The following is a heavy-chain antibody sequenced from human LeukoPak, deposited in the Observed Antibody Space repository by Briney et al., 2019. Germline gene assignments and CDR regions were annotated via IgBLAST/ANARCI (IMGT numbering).Heavy chain of an antibody. CDR2: ISSSSSYI. D-gene: IGHD1-1*01. CDR1: GFTFSSYS. J-gene: IGHJ3*02. V-gene: IGHV3-21*04. CDR3: AKSLLTTATGTGRAFDI. Sequence: GGSLRLSCAASGFTFSSYSMNWVRQAPGKGLEWVSSISSSSSYIYYADSVKGRFTISRDNSKNTLYLQMNSLRAEDSAEYYCAKSLLTTATGTGRAFDIWGQGTMVTVSA.